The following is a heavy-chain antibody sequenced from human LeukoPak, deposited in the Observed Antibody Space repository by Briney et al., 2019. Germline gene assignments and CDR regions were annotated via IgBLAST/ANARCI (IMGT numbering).Heavy chain of an antibody. Sequence: GGSLRLFCAASGFTFTAYAMSWVRQAPGKGLEWVSAISGSGGGTYYADSVKGRFTISRDNSKNTVYLQMNSLRGEDTAVYYCAKEVGGYTTFDYWGQGTLVTVSS. CDR3: AKEVGGYTTFDY. V-gene: IGHV3-23*01. CDR2: ISGSGGGT. J-gene: IGHJ4*02. CDR1: GFTFTAYA. D-gene: IGHD2-2*02.